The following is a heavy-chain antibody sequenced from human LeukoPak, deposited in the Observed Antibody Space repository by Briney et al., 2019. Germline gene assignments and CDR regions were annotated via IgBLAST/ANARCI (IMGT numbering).Heavy chain of an antibody. D-gene: IGHD2-2*01. V-gene: IGHV3-23*01. CDR2: ISGNGDST. CDR3: AKDRSDNTTWYAGSH. J-gene: IGHJ4*02. Sequence: PGGSLRLSCAASGFTFSTYAMSWVRQVPGKGLEWVSGISGNGDSTYYADSVKGRFTISRDNSKNTLYVQMNSLRADDTAVYYCAKDRSDNTTWYAGSHWGQGTLVTVSS. CDR1: GFTFSTYA.